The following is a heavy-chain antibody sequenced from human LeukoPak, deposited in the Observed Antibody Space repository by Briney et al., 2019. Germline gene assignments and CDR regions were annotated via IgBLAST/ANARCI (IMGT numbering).Heavy chain of an antibody. CDR1: GFTFSSYT. V-gene: IGHV3-23*01. CDR2: ISGSGGST. J-gene: IGHJ3*02. Sequence: GGSLRLSCAASGFTFSSYTMSWVRQAPGKGLEWVSAISGSGGSTYYADSVKGRFTISRDNAKNSLYLQMNSLRAEDTAVYYCARDQGTYYDFWSGYYNGPDAFDIWGQGTMVTVSS. CDR3: ARDQGTYYDFWSGYYNGPDAFDI. D-gene: IGHD3-3*01.